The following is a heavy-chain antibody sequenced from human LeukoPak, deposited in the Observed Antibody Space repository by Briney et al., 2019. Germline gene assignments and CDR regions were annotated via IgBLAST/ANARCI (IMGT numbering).Heavy chain of an antibody. J-gene: IGHJ3*02. CDR2: MWYDGSNK. CDR3: ARVASVTGAFDI. CDR1: GFTFSSYG. V-gene: IGHV3-33*01. D-gene: IGHD2-21*02. Sequence: GRSLRLSCAASGFTFSSYGMHWVRQAPGKGVEWVAVMWYDGSNKYYADSVKGRFTISRDNSKNTLYLQMNSLRAEDTAVYYCARVASVTGAFDIWGQGTMVTVSS.